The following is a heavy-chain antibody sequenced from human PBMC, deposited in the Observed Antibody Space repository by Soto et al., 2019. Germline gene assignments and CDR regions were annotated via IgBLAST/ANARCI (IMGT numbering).Heavy chain of an antibody. CDR1: GGSISSYY. CDR3: ARVGDWFDP. CDR2: IFYSGST. Sequence: SETLSLTCTVSGGSISSYYWSWIRQPPGKGLEWIGYIFYSGSTNYNPSLKSRLTISVDTSKNQFSLKLNSVTAADTAVYYCARVGDWFDPWGQGTLVTVSS. D-gene: IGHD3-16*01. J-gene: IGHJ5*02. V-gene: IGHV4-59*01.